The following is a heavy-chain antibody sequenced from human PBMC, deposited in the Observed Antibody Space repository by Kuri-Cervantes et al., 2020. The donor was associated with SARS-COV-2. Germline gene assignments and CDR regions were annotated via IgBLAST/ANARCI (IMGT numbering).Heavy chain of an antibody. D-gene: IGHD6-13*01. J-gene: IGHJ5*02. V-gene: IGHV4-39*07. CDR2: IYYSGST. Sequence: ESLKISCTVSGGSISSYYWGWIRQPPGKGLEWIGSIYYSGSTYYNPSLKSRVTISVDTSKNQFSLKLSSVTAADTAVYYCARGGVGREQQLVRFDPWGQGTLVTVSS. CDR3: ARGGVGREQQLVRFDP. CDR1: GGSISSYY.